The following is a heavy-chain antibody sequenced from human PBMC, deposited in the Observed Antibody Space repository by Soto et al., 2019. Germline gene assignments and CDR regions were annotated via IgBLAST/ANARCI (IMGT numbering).Heavy chain of an antibody. CDR1: GDSVSSNSAA. D-gene: IGHD6-6*01. J-gene: IGHJ5*02. CDR3: ARTLSSSAETWFDP. V-gene: IGHV6-1*01. Sequence: SETLSLTCAISGDSVSSNSAAWHWIRQSPSRGLEWLGRTYYRSKWYNDYAVSVKSRITINPDTSKNQFSLQLNSVTPEDTAVYFCARTLSSSAETWFDPWGQGTLVTVSP. CDR2: TYYRSKWYN.